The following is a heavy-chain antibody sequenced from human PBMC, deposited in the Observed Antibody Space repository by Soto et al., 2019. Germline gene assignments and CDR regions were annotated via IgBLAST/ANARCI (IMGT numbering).Heavy chain of an antibody. J-gene: IGHJ4*02. CDR3: ARATGTLRSRNCDY. V-gene: IGHV4-31*03. Sequence: NPSETLSLTYSVSGGSISTVGHYWPWIRQPAGKGLGWIGSIYHTGSTYYSKSLRSRRRMSVDTSNSQFSLRLSSVTAADTAVYYCARATGTLRSRNCDYWGQGSLVT. D-gene: IGHD1-1*01. CDR1: GGSISTVGHY. CDR2: IYHTGST.